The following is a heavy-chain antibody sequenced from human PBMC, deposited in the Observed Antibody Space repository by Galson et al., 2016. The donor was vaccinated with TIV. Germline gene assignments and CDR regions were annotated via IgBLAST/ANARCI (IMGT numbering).Heavy chain of an antibody. CDR1: GFTFSSYP. CDR3: ARDIFPYYGMDV. Sequence: SLRLSCAASGFTFSSYPMTWVRQAPGKGLEWVSSIRSSSSYKSYADSVKGRFTISRDNAKNSLYLQMNSLRAEDTAVYYCARDIFPYYGMDVWGQGTTVTVSS. V-gene: IGHV3-21*01. J-gene: IGHJ6*02. D-gene: IGHD2-21*01. CDR2: IRSSSSYK.